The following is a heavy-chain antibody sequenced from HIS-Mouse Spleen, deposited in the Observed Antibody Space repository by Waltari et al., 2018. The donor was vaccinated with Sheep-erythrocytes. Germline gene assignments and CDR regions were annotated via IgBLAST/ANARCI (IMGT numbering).Heavy chain of an antibody. D-gene: IGHD6-6*01. CDR3: ARDSTSDAFDI. Sequence: EVQLVESGGGLVKPGGSLRLSCAASGFSLRSDSRTWVRQAPGKGLEWVSSISSSSSYIYYADSVKGRFTISRDNAKNSLYLQMNSLRAEDTAVYYCARDSTSDAFDIWGQGTMVTVSS. CDR1: GFSLRSDS. CDR2: ISSSSSYI. V-gene: IGHV3-21*01. J-gene: IGHJ3*02.